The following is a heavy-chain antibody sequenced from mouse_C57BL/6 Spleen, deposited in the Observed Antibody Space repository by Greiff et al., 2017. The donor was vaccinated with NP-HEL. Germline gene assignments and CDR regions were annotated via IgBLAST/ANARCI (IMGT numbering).Heavy chain of an antibody. V-gene: IGHV1-62-2*01. Sequence: QVHVKQSGAELVKPGASVKLSCKASGYTFTEYTIHWVKQRSGQGLEWIGWFYPGSGSIKYNEKFKDKATLTADKSSSTVYMELSRLTSEDSAVYFCARHEGPNFSYYYGSSYFDYWGQGTTLTVSS. CDR2: FYPGSGSI. CDR1: GYTFTEYT. J-gene: IGHJ2*01. D-gene: IGHD1-1*01. CDR3: ARHEGPNFSYYYGSSYFDY.